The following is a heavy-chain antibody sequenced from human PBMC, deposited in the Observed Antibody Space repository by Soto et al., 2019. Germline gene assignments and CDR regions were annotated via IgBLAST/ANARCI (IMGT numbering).Heavy chain of an antibody. CDR2: ISGSGGST. CDR1: GFTFSSYA. CDR3: AKGAYIWGSYTH. Sequence: EVQLLESGGGLVQPGGSLRLSCAASGFTFSSYAMSWVRQAPGKGLEWVSAISGSGGSTYYADSVKGRFTISRDNSKNALYLQMNSLRAEDTAVYDCAKGAYIWGSYTHWGQGTLVTVSS. D-gene: IGHD3-16*01. J-gene: IGHJ1*01. V-gene: IGHV3-23*01.